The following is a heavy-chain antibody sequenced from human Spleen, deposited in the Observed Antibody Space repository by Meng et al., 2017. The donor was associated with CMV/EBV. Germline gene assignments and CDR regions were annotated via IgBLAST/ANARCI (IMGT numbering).Heavy chain of an antibody. CDR2: ISGSGGST. Sequence: GESLKISCAASGFTFSSYAMSWVRQAPGKGLEWVSAISGSGGSTYYEAAVKGRFTISRDNSKNTLYLQMNSLRAENTAVYYCAKDRGKARGGDYWGQGTLVTVSS. CDR1: GFTFSSYA. D-gene: IGHD3-10*01. CDR3: AKDRGKARGGDY. V-gene: IGHV3-23*01. J-gene: IGHJ4*02.